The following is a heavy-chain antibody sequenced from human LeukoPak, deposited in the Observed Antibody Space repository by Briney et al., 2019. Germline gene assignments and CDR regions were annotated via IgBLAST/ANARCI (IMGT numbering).Heavy chain of an antibody. Sequence: SETPSLTCTVSGGSISSYYWSWIRQPAGKGLEWIGRIYTSGSTNYNPSLKSRVTMSVDTSKNQFSLKLSSVTAADTAVYYCARDLRDSYGDTDAFDIWGQGTMVTVSS. CDR1: GGSISSYY. CDR2: IYTSGST. V-gene: IGHV4-4*07. D-gene: IGHD5-18*01. CDR3: ARDLRDSYGDTDAFDI. J-gene: IGHJ3*02.